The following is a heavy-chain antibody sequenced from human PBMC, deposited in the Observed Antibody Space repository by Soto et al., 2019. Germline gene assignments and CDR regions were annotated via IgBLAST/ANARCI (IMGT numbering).Heavy chain of an antibody. CDR1: GGTFSSYA. V-gene: IGHV1-69*13. D-gene: IGHD3-22*01. CDR2: IIPIFGTA. J-gene: IGHJ5*02. Sequence: SVKVSCKASGGTFSSYAISWVRQAPGQGLEWMGGIIPIFGTANYAQKFQGRVTITADESTSTAYMELSSLRSEDTAVYYCARKGQKYYYDSSGWFDPWGQGTLVTVPS. CDR3: ARKGQKYYYDSSGWFDP.